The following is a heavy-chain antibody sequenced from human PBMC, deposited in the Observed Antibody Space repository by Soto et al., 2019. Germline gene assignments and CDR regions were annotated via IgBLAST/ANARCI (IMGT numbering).Heavy chain of an antibody. J-gene: IGHJ6*02. CDR2: IIPIFGTA. Sequence: SVKVSCKASGGTFSSYAISWVRQAPGQGLEWMGGIIPIFGTANYAQKFQGRVTITADESTSTAYMELSSLRSEDTAVYYWARDQMAIFGVVTAGMDVWGQGTTVTVSS. CDR1: GGTFSSYA. V-gene: IGHV1-69*13. CDR3: ARDQMAIFGVVTAGMDV. D-gene: IGHD3-3*01.